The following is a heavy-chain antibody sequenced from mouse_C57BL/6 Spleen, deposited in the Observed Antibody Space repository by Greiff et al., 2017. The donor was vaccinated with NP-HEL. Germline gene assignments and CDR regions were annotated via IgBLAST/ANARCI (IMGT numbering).Heavy chain of an antibody. V-gene: IGHV1-4*01. CDR2: INPSSGYT. D-gene: IGHD2-3*01. J-gene: IGHJ4*01. Sequence: VQLQQSGAELARPGASVKMSCKASGYTFTSYTMHWVKQRPGQGLEWIGYINPSSGYTKYNQKFKDKATLTADKSSSTAYMQLSSPTSEDSAVYYCASNDPYYAMDYWGQGTSVTVSS. CDR1: GYTFTSYT. CDR3: ASNDPYYAMDY.